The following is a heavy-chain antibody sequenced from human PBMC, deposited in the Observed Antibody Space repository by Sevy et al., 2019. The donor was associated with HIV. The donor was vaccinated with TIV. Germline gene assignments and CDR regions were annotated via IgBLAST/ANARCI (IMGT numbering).Heavy chain of an antibody. Sequence: GAVKVSCKASGYTFTSYGISWVRQAPGQGLEWRGWISAYNGNTNYPQELQGRVTMTTDTSTSTAYMELRSLRSDDTAVYYCARVWDDYGSGSHRGPEDDYWGQGTLVLVSS. V-gene: IGHV1-18*01. CDR2: ISAYNGNT. CDR3: ARVWDDYGSGSHRGPEDDY. J-gene: IGHJ4*02. D-gene: IGHD3-10*01. CDR1: GYTFTSYG.